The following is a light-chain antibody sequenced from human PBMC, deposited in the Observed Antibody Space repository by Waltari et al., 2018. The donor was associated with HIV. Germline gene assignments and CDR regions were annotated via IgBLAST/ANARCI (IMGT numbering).Light chain of an antibody. CDR3: QSYDSGLSATV. CDR2: SND. CDR1: SSNIPAGYD. J-gene: IGLJ3*02. V-gene: IGLV1-40*01. Sequence: QSVLTQPPSVSGAPGQRVAISCTGSSSNIPAGYDVHWYQVLPGTVPKLLIFSNDTRPPGGPDRFSASKSPTSASLAITGLQREDEADYYCQSYDSGLSATVCGGGTRLTVL.